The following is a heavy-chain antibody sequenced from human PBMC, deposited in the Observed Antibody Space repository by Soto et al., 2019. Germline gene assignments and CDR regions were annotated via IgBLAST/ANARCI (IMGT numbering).Heavy chain of an antibody. D-gene: IGHD6-13*01. CDR3: ARDPGYSRVLYYFDY. CDR1: GFTFSSYA. J-gene: IGHJ4*02. CDR2: ISYDGSNK. V-gene: IGHV3-30-3*01. Sequence: EGSLRLSCAASGFTFSSYAMHWVRHAPGKGLEWVAVISYDGSNKYYADSVKGRFTISRDNSKNTLYLQMNSLRAEDTAVYYCARDPGYSRVLYYFDYWGQGTLVTVSS.